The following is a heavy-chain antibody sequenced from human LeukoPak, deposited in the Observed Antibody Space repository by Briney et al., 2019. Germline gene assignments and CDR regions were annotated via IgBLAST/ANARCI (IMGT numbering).Heavy chain of an antibody. CDR3: ARAYQSLGGLSLPDH. D-gene: IGHD3-16*02. CDR1: GYTFTDYA. Sequence: GASVKVSCKASGYTFTDYAMNWVRQAPGQGLEWMGWIHPNTGNPTYAQGFTGRFVFPLDTSVGTTYLQISSLKAEDTAVYYCARAYQSLGGLSLPDHWGQGTLVTVSS. J-gene: IGHJ5*02. CDR2: IHPNTGNP. V-gene: IGHV7-4-1*02.